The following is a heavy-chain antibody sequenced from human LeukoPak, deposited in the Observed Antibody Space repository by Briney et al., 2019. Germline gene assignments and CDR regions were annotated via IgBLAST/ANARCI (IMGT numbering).Heavy chain of an antibody. D-gene: IGHD5-24*01. J-gene: IGHJ6*03. CDR3: ARDRDGYKGGAYYYYMDV. CDR2: IYTSGNT. V-gene: IGHV4-61*02. CDR1: GGSISSGRYY. Sequence: SETLSLTCTVSGGSISSGRYYWTWIRQPAGKGLEWIGRIYTSGNTNYNPSLKSRVTISVDTSKNQFSLNLSSVTAADTAVYYCARDRDGYKGGAYYYYMDVWGKGTTVTISS.